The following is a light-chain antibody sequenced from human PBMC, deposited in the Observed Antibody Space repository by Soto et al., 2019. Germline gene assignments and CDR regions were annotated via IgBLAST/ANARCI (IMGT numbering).Light chain of an antibody. J-gene: IGKJ1*01. Sequence: EIVLTQSPATLSVSPGERATLSCRASQSISNNLAWYQQKPGQAPRLLIYGASTRATGIPARFSGSGSGTDFTLTVSSLQSEDFAVYYCQQHNNWPWTFGQGTKVEIK. CDR3: QQHNNWPWT. V-gene: IGKV3-15*01. CDR1: QSISNN. CDR2: GAS.